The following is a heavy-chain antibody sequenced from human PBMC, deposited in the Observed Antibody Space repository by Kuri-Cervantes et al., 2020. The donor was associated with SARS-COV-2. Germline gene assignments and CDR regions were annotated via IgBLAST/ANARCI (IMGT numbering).Heavy chain of an antibody. CDR3: ARSPRLGYCSGGSCDWGSYYGMDV. Sequence: SETLSLTCTVSGGSISSYYWSWIRQPAGKGLEWIGRIYTSESTNYNPSLKSRVTMSVDTSKNQFSLKLSSVTAADTAVYYCARSPRLGYCSGGSCDWGSYYGMDVWGQGTTVTVSS. CDR2: IYTSEST. J-gene: IGHJ6*02. V-gene: IGHV4-4*07. CDR1: GGSISSYY. D-gene: IGHD2-15*01.